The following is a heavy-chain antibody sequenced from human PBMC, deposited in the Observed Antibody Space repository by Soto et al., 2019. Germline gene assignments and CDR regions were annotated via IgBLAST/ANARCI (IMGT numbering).Heavy chain of an antibody. J-gene: IGHJ3*02. D-gene: IGHD2-15*01. Sequence: ASVKVSCKASRYSFTSYDVNWVRQATGQGLEWMGWMNPNSGNTAFAEKFQGRVTMTRDTPISTAYMELSGLTSEDTAVYYCARYPYTSYCSDGSCSYDAFDIWGQGTVVTVSS. CDR2: MNPNSGNT. CDR3: ARYPYTSYCSDGSCSYDAFDI. CDR1: RYSFTSYD. V-gene: IGHV1-8*01.